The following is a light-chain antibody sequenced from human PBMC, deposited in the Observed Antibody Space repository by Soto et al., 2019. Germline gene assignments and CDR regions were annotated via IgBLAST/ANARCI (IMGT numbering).Light chain of an antibody. CDR3: SSYTSSSTRV. Sequence: QSALTQPASVSGSPGHSTTISALGTRSNVGAYDFVSWYQQHPDKAPKLMIYEVSNRPSGVSNRFSGSKSVNTATLTISGLQAEDEADYYCSSYTSSSTRVFGTGTKVTVL. J-gene: IGLJ1*01. CDR2: EVS. CDR1: RSNVGAYDF. V-gene: IGLV2-14*01.